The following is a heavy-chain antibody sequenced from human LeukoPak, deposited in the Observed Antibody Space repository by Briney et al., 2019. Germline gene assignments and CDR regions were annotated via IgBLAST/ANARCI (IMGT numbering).Heavy chain of an antibody. J-gene: IGHJ4*02. CDR2: ISAYNGNT. V-gene: IGHV1-18*01. CDR1: GYTFTRYG. Sequence: ASVKVSCKASGYTFTRYGISWVRQAPGQGLEWMGWISAYNGNTNYAQKLQGRVTMTTDASTSTAYMELRSLRSDDTAVYYCARLGIAAAAHYFDYWGQGTLVTVSS. D-gene: IGHD6-13*01. CDR3: ARLGIAAAAHYFDY.